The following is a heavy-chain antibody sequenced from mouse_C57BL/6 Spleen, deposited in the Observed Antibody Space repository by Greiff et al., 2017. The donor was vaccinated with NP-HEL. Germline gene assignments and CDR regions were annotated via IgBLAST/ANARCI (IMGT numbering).Heavy chain of an antibody. CDR1: GFTFSSYA. CDR2: ISDGGSYT. CDR3: AREDDGCSLDY. V-gene: IGHV5-4*01. Sequence: EVMLVESGGGLVKPGGSLKLSCAASGFTFSSYAMSWVRQTPEKRLEWVATISDGGSYTYYPDNVKGRFTISRDNAKNNLYLQMSHLKSEDTAMYYCAREDDGCSLDYWGQGTSVTVSS. J-gene: IGHJ4*01.